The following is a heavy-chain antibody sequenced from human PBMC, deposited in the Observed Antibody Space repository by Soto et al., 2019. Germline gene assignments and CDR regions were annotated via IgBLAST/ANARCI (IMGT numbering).Heavy chain of an antibody. CDR1: GYTFTSYA. J-gene: IGHJ4*02. V-gene: IGHV1-3*01. D-gene: IGHD4-4*01. CDR3: ARGTVTTHFDY. Sequence: GASVKVSCKASGYTFTSYAMHWVRQAPGQRLEWMGWINAGNGNTKYSQKFQGRVTITRDTSASTAYMELSGLRSEDTAVYYCARGTVTTHFDYWGQGTLVTVSS. CDR2: INAGNGNT.